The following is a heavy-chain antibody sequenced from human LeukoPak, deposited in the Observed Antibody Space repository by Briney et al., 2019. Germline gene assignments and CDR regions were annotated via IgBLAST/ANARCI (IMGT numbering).Heavy chain of an antibody. CDR1: GYTFTSYY. D-gene: IGHD6-19*01. CDR2: INPSGGST. CDR3: ARSIAVAGTWALRYYGMDV. V-gene: IGHV1-46*01. Sequence: ASVKVSCKASGYTFTSYYMHWVRQAPGQGLEWMGIINPSGGSTSYAQKFQGRVTMTRDTSTSTVYMELSSLRSEDTAVYYCARSIAVAGTWALRYYGMDVWGQGTTVTVSS. J-gene: IGHJ6*02.